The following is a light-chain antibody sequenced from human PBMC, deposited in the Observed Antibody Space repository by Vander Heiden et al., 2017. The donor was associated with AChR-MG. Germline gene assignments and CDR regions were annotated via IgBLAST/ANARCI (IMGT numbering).Light chain of an antibody. V-gene: IGLV2-8*01. CDR3: SSYEDSNTLV. Sequence: QSALTQPPSASGSPGQSVTISCTGTSSDIGIYNYVSWYQQHPGKAPKLIISEVTKRPSGVPDRFSGSKSGNTASLTVPGLQAEDEADYYCSSYEDSNTLVFGGGTKLTVL. CDR1: SSDIGIYNY. J-gene: IGLJ2*01. CDR2: EVT.